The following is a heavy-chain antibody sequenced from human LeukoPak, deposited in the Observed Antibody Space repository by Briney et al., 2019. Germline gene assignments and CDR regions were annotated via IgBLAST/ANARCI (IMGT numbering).Heavy chain of an antibody. D-gene: IGHD2-2*01. CDR1: GFTFSSYA. CDR3: AKDGVVVPAARFDY. J-gene: IGHJ4*02. V-gene: IGHV3-23*01. Sequence: GGSLRLSCAASGFTFSSYAMSWVRQAPGKGLEWVSAISGSGGSTYYADSVKGRFTISRDNSKNTLYLQMNSLRAEDTAVYYYAKDGVVVPAARFDYWGQGTLVTVSS. CDR2: ISGSGGST.